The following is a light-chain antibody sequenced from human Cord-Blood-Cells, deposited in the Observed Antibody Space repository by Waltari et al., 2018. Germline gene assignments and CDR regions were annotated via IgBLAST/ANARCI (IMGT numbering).Light chain of an antibody. CDR3: SSYAGSNNYV. CDR1: SRHVGGYNY. CDR2: EVS. J-gene: IGLJ1*01. Sequence: QSALTQPPSASGSPGQSVTISCTATSRHVGGYNYVHWYQQHPGKAPKLMIYEVSKRPSGVPDRFSGSKSGNTASLTVSGLQAEDEADYYCSSYAGSNNYVFGTGTKVTVL. V-gene: IGLV2-8*01.